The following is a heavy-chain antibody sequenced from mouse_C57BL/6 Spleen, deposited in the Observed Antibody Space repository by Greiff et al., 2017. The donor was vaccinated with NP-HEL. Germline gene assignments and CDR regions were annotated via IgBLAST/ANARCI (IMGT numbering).Heavy chain of an antibody. CDR3: ARHDDGYPYFDY. V-gene: IGHV5-6*01. D-gene: IGHD2-3*01. CDR1: GFTFSSYG. CDR2: ISSGGSYT. Sequence: EVNLVESGGDLVKPGGSLKLSCAASGFTFSSYGMSWVRQTPDKRLEWVATISSGGSYTYYPDSVKGRFTISRDNAKNTLYLQMSSLKSEDTAMYYCARHDDGYPYFDYWGQGTTLTVSS. J-gene: IGHJ2*01.